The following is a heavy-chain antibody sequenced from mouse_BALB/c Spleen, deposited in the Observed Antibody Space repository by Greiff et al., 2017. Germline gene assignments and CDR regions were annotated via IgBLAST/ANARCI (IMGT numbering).Heavy chain of an antibody. Sequence: EVKLMESGGGLVKPGGSLKLSCAASGFTFSSYAMSWVRQTPEKRLEWVATISSGGSYTYYPDSVKGRFTISRDNAKNTLYLQMSSLRSEDTAMYYCARQGYYDRYYFDYWGQGTTLTVSS. D-gene: IGHD2-3*01. CDR2: ISSGGSYT. CDR3: ARQGYYDRYYFDY. CDR1: GFTFSSYA. J-gene: IGHJ2*01. V-gene: IGHV5-9-3*01.